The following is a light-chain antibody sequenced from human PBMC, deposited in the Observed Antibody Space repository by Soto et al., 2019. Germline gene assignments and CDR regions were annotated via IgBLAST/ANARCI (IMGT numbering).Light chain of an antibody. CDR2: EVS. CDR1: TSDIGDYNY. CDR3: SSFTTTTSLGL. J-gene: IGLJ1*01. V-gene: IGLV2-14*01. Sequence: QSVLTQPASVSGTPGQSITISCTGGTSDIGDYNYVSWYQHHPDTAPKLIIYEVSHRPSGVSNRFSGSKSGNTASLTISALQAEDEADYYCSSFTTTTSLGLFGTGTKVTVL.